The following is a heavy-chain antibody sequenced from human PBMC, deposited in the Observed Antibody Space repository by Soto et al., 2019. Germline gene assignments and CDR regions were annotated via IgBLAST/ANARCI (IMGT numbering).Heavy chain of an antibody. CDR3: ADLYCSGGSGYNALDI. CDR2: IYCDDDK. CDR1: GRSLSTSGVG. D-gene: IGHD2-15*01. J-gene: IGHJ3*02. V-gene: IGHV2-5*02. Sequence: QITLKESGPTLVKPTQTLMLTCTFSGRSLSTSGVGVGWIRQPPGKALEWLALIYCDDDKRYRPSLKSRLTITTDTPKNRVVLTMANMDPVDTATYDGADLYCSGGSGYNALDIWGQGTMATVSS.